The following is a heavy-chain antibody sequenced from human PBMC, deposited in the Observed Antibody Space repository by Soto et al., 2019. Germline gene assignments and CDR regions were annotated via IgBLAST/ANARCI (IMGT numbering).Heavy chain of an antibody. V-gene: IGHV4-59*08. CDR1: GGSISSFD. CDR2: ISYSGST. J-gene: IGHJ4*02. Sequence: SETLSLTCTVSGGSISSFDWNWIRQPPGKGLEWIGYISYSGSTNYNPSLKSRVTISVDTSKNQFSLKLSSVTATDTAVYYCARQDSSGYGFDYWGQGTLVTVS. D-gene: IGHD3-22*01. CDR3: ARQDSSGYGFDY.